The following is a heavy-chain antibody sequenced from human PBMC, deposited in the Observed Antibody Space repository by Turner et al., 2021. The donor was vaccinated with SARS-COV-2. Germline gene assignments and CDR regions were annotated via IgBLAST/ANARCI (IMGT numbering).Heavy chain of an antibody. CDR2: ISAYNGYT. CDR1: GSTFTSYG. D-gene: IGHD3-10*01. J-gene: IGHJ6*02. Sequence: QVQLVQSGAEVKKPGASLKVSCKASGSTFTSYGISWVRQAPGQGLEWMGWISAYNGYTNYAQKLQGRVTMTTDTSTSTAYMELRSLRSDDTAVYYCARAYGSGSYGHYYGMDVWGQGTTVTVSS. V-gene: IGHV1-18*01. CDR3: ARAYGSGSYGHYYGMDV.